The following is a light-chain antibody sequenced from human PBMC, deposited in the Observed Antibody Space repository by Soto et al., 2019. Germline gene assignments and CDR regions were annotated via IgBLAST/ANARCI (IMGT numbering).Light chain of an antibody. CDR1: QSVRSSY. Sequence: EIVLTQSPGTLSLSPGERATLSCRASQSVRSSYLAWYQQKPGQAPRLLIYGASSRATGIPDRFSGSGSGTDFTLTMSRLVPEDFAVYYCHQYDSSPLTFGGGTKVEIK. CDR2: GAS. CDR3: HQYDSSPLT. V-gene: IGKV3-20*01. J-gene: IGKJ4*01.